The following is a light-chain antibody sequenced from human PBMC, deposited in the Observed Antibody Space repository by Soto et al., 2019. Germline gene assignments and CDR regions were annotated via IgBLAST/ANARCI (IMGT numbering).Light chain of an antibody. CDR2: RVS. V-gene: IGKV1-39*01. CDR1: QSVGTY. CDR3: QQSYSTPWT. J-gene: IGKJ1*01. Sequence: DIQMTQSPSSLSASVGDRVTMSCRASQSVGTYLNLYHQKPGTAPRLLISRVSTVKSGVPPRFSGNGSGRDFTLIISSLRPEDIGTYFCQQSYSTPWTFGPGTKVDI.